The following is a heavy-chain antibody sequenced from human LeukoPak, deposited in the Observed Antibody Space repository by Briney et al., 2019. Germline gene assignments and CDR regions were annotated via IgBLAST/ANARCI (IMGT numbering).Heavy chain of an antibody. Sequence: RSQSLSPTCTLYAGSISSYYWGWIRQPPRGWLGWNGYIYYSGSTNYNLSLTSRVTISVDSSKNQFSLKLSSVTAADTAVYYCARHDLDILTGYGRAFDIWGQGTMVTVSS. J-gene: IGHJ3*02. CDR3: ARHDLDILTGYGRAFDI. CDR1: AGSISSYY. D-gene: IGHD3-9*01. CDR2: IYYSGST. V-gene: IGHV4-59*08.